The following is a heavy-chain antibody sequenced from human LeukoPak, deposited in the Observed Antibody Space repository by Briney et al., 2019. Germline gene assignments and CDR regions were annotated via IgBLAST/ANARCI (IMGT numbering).Heavy chain of an antibody. CDR3: ARAKFRLQYDY. D-gene: IGHD4-11*01. J-gene: IGHJ4*02. Sequence: SETLSLTCTVSGGSISSISYYWGWIRQPPGTGLEWIGRIYTSGSTNYNPSLKSRVTMSVDTSKNQFSLKLSSVTAADTAVYYCARAKFRLQYDYWGQGTLVTVSS. CDR2: IYTSGST. V-gene: IGHV4-39*07. CDR1: GGSISSISYY.